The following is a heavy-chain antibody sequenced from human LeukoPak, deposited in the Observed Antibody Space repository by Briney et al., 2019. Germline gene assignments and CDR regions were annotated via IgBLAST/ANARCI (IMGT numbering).Heavy chain of an antibody. J-gene: IGHJ4*02. D-gene: IGHD2-15*01. V-gene: IGHV3-74*01. Sequence: GGSLRLSCAASGFTFSSYWMHWVRQAPGEGLVWVSRINSDGSSTSYADSVKGRFTISRDNAKNTLYLQMNSLRAEDTAVYYCARDEGLADDYFDYWGQGTLVTVSS. CDR3: ARDEGLADDYFDY. CDR2: INSDGSST. CDR1: GFTFSSYW.